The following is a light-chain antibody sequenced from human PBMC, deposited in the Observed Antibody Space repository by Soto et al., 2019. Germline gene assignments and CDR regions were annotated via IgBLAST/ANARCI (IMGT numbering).Light chain of an antibody. J-gene: IGKJ1*01. V-gene: IGKV1-27*01. CDR1: QDINNY. CDR2: AAS. CDR3: QRYDRAPRS. Sequence: DIQMTQSPSSLPASVGDRVTITCRASQDINNYLAWFQQKPGKVPKLLIFAASTLQSGVPSRFSGSGSGTDFTLTISSLQPEDVATYYCQRYDRAPRSFGQGTRVEIK.